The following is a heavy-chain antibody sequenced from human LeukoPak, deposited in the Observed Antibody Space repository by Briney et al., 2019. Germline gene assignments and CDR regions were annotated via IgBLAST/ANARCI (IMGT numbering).Heavy chain of an antibody. J-gene: IGHJ3*02. V-gene: IGHV4-59*08. CDR2: IYYSGNT. CDR1: GGSISSYY. Sequence: PSETLSLTCTVSGGSISSYYWSWIRQPPGKGLECIGYIYYSGNTNYNPSLKSRVTISVDTSKNQFSLKLSPVTAADTAVYYCARLPRANDAFDIWGQGTMVTVSS. CDR3: ARLPRANDAFDI.